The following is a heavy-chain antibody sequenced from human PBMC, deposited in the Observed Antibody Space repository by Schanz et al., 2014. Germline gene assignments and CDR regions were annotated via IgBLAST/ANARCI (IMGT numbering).Heavy chain of an antibody. CDR2: IINKPNNYNT. D-gene: IGHD3-16*01. V-gene: IGHV3-72*01. J-gene: IGHJ4*02. CDR3: VRLDVHDY. Sequence: EVQLVESGGGMVQPGGSLRLSCAASGFTFSDHYMDWVRQAPGKGLEWVGRIINKPNNYNTEYAASVKGRFTISRDDSRNSLYLQMSSLKTEDTAVYYCVRLDVHDYWGQGTLVTVSA. CDR1: GFTFSDHY.